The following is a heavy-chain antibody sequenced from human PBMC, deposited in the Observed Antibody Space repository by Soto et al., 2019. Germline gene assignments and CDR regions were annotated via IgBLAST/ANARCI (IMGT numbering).Heavy chain of an antibody. CDR1: GGSISSYY. J-gene: IGHJ4*02. V-gene: IGHV4-59*08. D-gene: IGHD6-19*01. CDR3: ARHPAVTGTAAYFDY. Sequence: SETKSLTCTVAGGSISSYYLSWIRQNTGKGLEWIGYIYSSGSTNYTPSLKSRVTISVDTSKNQFSLRLSSVTAADTAVYYCARHPAVTGTAAYFDYWGQGTLVTVSS. CDR2: IYSSGST.